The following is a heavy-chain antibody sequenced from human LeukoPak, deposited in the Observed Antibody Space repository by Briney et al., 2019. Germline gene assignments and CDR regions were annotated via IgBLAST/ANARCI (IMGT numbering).Heavy chain of an antibody. CDR1: GFSISTYA. J-gene: IGHJ4*02. V-gene: IGHV3-23*01. Sequence: GGSLRLSCAASGFSISTYAMSWVRQAPGKGLEWVSGIVGSGDTDYADAVQGRFTISKDNSKNIVYLQMNSLRAEDTAVYYCAKDAVYGDGYWEFNYWGQGNLVTVSS. D-gene: IGHD5-24*01. CDR2: IVGSGDT. CDR3: AKDAVYGDGYWEFNY.